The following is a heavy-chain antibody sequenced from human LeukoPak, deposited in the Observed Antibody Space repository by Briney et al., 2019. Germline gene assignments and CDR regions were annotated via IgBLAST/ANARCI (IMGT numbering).Heavy chain of an antibody. Sequence: GGSLRLSCAASGFTFSSYAMSWVRQAPGKGLEWVSAISGSGGSTYYADSVKGRFTISRDNSKNTLYLQMNSLRAEDTAVYYCAKAPQAGYYYGSGSYYPYWGQGTLVTVSS. CDR1: GFTFSSYA. CDR2: ISGSGGST. J-gene: IGHJ4*02. D-gene: IGHD3-10*01. CDR3: AKAPQAGYYYGSGSYYPY. V-gene: IGHV3-23*01.